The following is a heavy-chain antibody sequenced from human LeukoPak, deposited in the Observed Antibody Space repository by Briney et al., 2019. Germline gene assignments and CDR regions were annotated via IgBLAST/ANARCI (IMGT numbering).Heavy chain of an antibody. CDR3: AKEKIQLNPFDY. Sequence: GGSLRLSCAASGFTFSSYGMHWVRQAPGKGLEWVAVIWYDGSNKYYADSVKGRFTISRDNSKNTLYLQMNSLRAEDTAVYYCAKEKIQLNPFDYWGRGTLVTVSS. J-gene: IGHJ4*02. D-gene: IGHD5-18*01. CDR2: IWYDGSNK. CDR1: GFTFSSYG. V-gene: IGHV3-30*02.